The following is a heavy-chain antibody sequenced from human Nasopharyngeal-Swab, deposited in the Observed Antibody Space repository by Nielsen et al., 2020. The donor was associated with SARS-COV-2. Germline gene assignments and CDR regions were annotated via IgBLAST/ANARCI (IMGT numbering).Heavy chain of an antibody. CDR3: ARAGWHTPYVDS. D-gene: IGHD2-15*01. CDR2: IDHSGNS. V-gene: IGHV4-34*01. J-gene: IGHJ5*01. Sequence: RQAPGKGLEWIGEIDHSGNSNYNSSLKSRVTVSVDTSKNQFSLHVKSLTAADSAVYYCARAGWHTPYVDSWGQGTRVTVS.